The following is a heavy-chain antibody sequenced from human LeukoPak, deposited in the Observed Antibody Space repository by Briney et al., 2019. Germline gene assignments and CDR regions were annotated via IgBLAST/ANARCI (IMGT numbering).Heavy chain of an antibody. CDR3: AKDQAGRFGADY. J-gene: IGHJ4*02. CDR2: IRYNGSNK. V-gene: IGHV3-30*02. CDR1: GFTFNSYG. D-gene: IGHD3-10*01. Sequence: GGSLRLSCAASGFTFNSYGMHWVRQAPGKGLEWVAFIRYNGSNKYYADSVKGRFTISRDNSKNTLYLQMNSLRAEDTAVYYCAKDQAGRFGADYWGQGTLVTVSS.